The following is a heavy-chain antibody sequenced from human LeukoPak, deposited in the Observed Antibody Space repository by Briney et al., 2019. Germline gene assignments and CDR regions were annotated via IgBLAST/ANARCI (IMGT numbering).Heavy chain of an antibody. V-gene: IGHV5-51*01. Sequence: GESLKISCKGSGYSFTSYWIGWVRRLPGKGLDLMGIIYPGDSDDTTYSPSFQGQVTFSADKSISTAYLRWSSLQASDTAIYYCARLLGPNRALDYWGRGTLVTVSS. CDR3: ARLLGPNRALDY. CDR2: IYPGDSDDT. J-gene: IGHJ4*02. CDR1: GYSFTSYW.